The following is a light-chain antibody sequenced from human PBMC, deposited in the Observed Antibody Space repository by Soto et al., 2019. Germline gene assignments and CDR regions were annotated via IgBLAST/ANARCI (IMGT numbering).Light chain of an antibody. CDR3: KSYACSNTYV. CDR2: EVV. V-gene: IGLV2-8*01. Sequence: QSALTQPPSASGSPGQSVTISCTGTKNDVGFYDFVSWYQHHPGKAPRLIIYEVVQRPSGVPDRFSGSKSGNTASLTVSGLQAADEADYFCKSYACSNTYVFGSGTKVTVL. CDR1: KNDVGFYDF. J-gene: IGLJ1*01.